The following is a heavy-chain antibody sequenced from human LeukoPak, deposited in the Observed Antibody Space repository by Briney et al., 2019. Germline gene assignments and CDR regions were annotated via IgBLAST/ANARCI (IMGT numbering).Heavy chain of an antibody. Sequence: ASVKVSCKASGCTFAGYYMHWVRQAPGQGLEWMGRINPNSGGTNYAQKFQGRVTMTRDTSISTACMELSRLRSDDTAVYYCASRKTIVGAAGDAFDIWGQGTMVTVSS. CDR3: ASRKTIVGAAGDAFDI. CDR2: INPNSGGT. J-gene: IGHJ3*02. V-gene: IGHV1-2*06. CDR1: GCTFAGYY. D-gene: IGHD1-26*01.